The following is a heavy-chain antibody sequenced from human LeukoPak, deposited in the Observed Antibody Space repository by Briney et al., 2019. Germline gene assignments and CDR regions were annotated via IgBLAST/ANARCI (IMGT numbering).Heavy chain of an antibody. J-gene: IGHJ4*02. Sequence: GGSLRLSCAASGFTFSSYWMHWVRQAPGKGLVWVSRINSDGSSTSYADSVKGRFTISRDNAKNTLYLQMNSLGAEDTAVYYCARDSHGDYVDFDYWGQGTLVTVSS. CDR1: GFTFSSYW. V-gene: IGHV3-74*01. CDR2: INSDGSST. CDR3: ARDSHGDYVDFDY. D-gene: IGHD4-17*01.